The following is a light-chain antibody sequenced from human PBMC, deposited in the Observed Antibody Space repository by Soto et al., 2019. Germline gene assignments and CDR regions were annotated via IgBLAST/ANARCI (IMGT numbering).Light chain of an antibody. Sequence: EIVMTQSPATLSVSPGERATLSCRASQSVSSNLAWDQQKPGQAPRLLIYGASTRATGIPARFSGSGSGTESTLTISSLQSEDSAVYYCQQRNIWPPVTFGQGTRLEIK. CDR1: QSVSSN. J-gene: IGKJ5*01. CDR2: GAS. CDR3: QQRNIWPPVT. V-gene: IGKV3-15*01.